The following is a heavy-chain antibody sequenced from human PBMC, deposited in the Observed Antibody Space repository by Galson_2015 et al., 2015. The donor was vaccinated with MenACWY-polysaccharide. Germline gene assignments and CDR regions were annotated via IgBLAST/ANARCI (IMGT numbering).Heavy chain of an antibody. CDR1: GYRFTSYW. Sequence: QSGAEVKKPGESLTISCQVSGYRFTSYWIGWVRQMPGKGLEWMGIICPGDSDTRYSPSFQGQVTISADKSITTAYLQWSSLKASDTAMYYCARRQYYGSGTYYHPFDYWGQGTLVTVSS. CDR2: ICPGDSDT. J-gene: IGHJ4*02. CDR3: ARRQYYGSGTYYHPFDY. V-gene: IGHV5-51*03. D-gene: IGHD3-10*01.